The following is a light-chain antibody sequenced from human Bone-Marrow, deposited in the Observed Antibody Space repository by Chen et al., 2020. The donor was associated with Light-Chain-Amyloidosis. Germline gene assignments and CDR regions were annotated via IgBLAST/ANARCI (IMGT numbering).Light chain of an antibody. CDR3: QQYYSTPPYT. J-gene: IGKJ2*01. CDR1: QSVLYSSNNKNY. CDR2: WAS. V-gene: IGKV4-1*01. Sequence: DIVMTQSPDSLAVSLGERATINCKSSQSVLYSSNNKNYLAWYQQKPGQPPTLLIYWASTLESGVPDRFSGSGSGTDFTLTISSLQAEDVAIYNCQQYYSTPPYTFGHGTKLDIK.